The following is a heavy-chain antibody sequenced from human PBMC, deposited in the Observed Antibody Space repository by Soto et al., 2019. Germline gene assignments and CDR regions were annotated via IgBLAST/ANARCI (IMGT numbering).Heavy chain of an antibody. J-gene: IGHJ6*02. Sequence: EVQLVESGGGLVKPGGSLRLSCAASGFTFSSYSMNWVRQAPGKGLEWVSSISSSSSYIYYADSVKGRFTISRDNAKNSLYLQMNSLRAEDTAVYYCARDGNWNYWGRGMDVWGQGSTVTVSS. V-gene: IGHV3-21*01. CDR1: GFTFSSYS. D-gene: IGHD1-7*01. CDR2: ISSSSSYI. CDR3: ARDGNWNYWGRGMDV.